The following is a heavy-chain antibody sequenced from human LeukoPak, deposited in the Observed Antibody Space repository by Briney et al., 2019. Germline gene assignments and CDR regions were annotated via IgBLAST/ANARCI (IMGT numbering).Heavy chain of an antibody. CDR2: IYHSGST. CDR1: GYSISSGYY. D-gene: IGHD3-3*01. Sequence: SETLSLTCTVSGYSISSGYYWGWIRQPPGKGLEWIGSIYHSGSTYYNPSLKSRVTISVDTSKNQFSLKLSSVTAADTAVYYCARDLDDFWSGSRAGSAFDIWGQGTMVTVSS. CDR3: ARDLDDFWSGSRAGSAFDI. J-gene: IGHJ3*02. V-gene: IGHV4-38-2*02.